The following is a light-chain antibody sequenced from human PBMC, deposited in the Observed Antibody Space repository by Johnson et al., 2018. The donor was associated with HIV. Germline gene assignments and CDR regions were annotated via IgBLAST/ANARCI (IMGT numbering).Light chain of an antibody. CDR3: GTWDSSLSAGV. CDR2: DNN. CDR1: SSNIGNNY. Sequence: HSVLTQPPSVSAAPGQKVTISCSGSSSNIGNNYVSWYQQLPGTAPKLLIYDNNKRPSGIPDRFSGSKSGTSATLGITGLQTGDEADYYCGTWDSSLSAGVFGTATKVTVL. J-gene: IGLJ1*01. V-gene: IGLV1-51*01.